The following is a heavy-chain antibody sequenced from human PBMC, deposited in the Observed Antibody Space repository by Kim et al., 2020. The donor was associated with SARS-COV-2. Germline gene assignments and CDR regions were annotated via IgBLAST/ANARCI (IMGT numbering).Heavy chain of an antibody. J-gene: IGHJ4*02. V-gene: IGHV3-33*01. Sequence: YADSVKDRFTISRDNSKNTLYLQMNSLRADDTAVYYCARDPNSGYEYFDYWGQGTLVTVSS. CDR3: ARDPNSGYEYFDY. D-gene: IGHD3-22*01.